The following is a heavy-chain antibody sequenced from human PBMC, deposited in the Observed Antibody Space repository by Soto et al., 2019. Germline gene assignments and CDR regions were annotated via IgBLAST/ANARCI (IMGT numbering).Heavy chain of an antibody. CDR3: VRPLPSGRNYGLDV. J-gene: IGHJ6*02. V-gene: IGHV3-53*01. D-gene: IGHD3-10*01. CDR1: GLTVSNAY. CDR2: IYDNGTT. Sequence: SLRLSCAASGLTVSNAYMAWVRQAPGMGLEWVSVIYDNGTTYYADSVKGRFTISRDTSTNTLSLQMDSLRAEDTAVYYCVRPLPSGRNYGLDVWGQGTTVTVSS.